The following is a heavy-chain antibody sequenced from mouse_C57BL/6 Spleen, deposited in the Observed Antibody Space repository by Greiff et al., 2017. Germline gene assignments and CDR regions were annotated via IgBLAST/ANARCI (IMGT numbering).Heavy chain of an antibody. Sequence: EVQLQQSGPELVKPGASVKIPCKASGYTFTDYNMDWVKQSHGKSLEWIGDINPNNGGTIYNQKFKGKATLTVDKSSSTAYMELRSLTSEDAAVYDCARNATAFDYWGQGTTLTVSA. CDR3: ARNATAFDY. V-gene: IGHV1-18*01. D-gene: IGHD1-2*01. CDR1: GYTFTDYN. J-gene: IGHJ2*01. CDR2: INPNNGGT.